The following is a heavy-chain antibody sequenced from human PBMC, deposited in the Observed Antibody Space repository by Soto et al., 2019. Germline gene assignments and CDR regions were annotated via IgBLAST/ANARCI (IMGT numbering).Heavy chain of an antibody. CDR1: GGSFSGYY. CDR3: AKAMDPGYYGMDV. CDR2: INHSGST. J-gene: IGHJ6*02. V-gene: IGHV4-34*01. Sequence: SETLSLTCAVYGGSFSGYYWSWIRQPPGKGLEWIGEINHSGSTNYNPSLKSRVTISVDTSKNQFSLKLSSVTAADTAVYYCAKAMDPGYYGMDVWGQGTTVTVSS. D-gene: IGHD5-18*01.